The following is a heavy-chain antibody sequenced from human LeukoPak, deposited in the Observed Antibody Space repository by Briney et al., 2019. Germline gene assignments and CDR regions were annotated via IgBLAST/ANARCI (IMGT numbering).Heavy chain of an antibody. CDR3: ARRHDYSNYPDY. D-gene: IGHD4-11*01. CDR1: GFTFSSYS. V-gene: IGHV3-21*01. Sequence: PGGSLRLSCAASGFTFSSYSMNWVRQAPGKGLEWVSSISSSSSYIYYADSVKGRFTISGDNAKNSLYLQMNSLRAEDTAVYYCARRHDYSNYPDYWGQGTLVTVSS. J-gene: IGHJ4*02. CDR2: ISSSSSYI.